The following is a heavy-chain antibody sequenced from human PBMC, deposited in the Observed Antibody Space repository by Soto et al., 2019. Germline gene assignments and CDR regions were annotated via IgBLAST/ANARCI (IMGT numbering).Heavy chain of an antibody. D-gene: IGHD3-3*01. V-gene: IGHV3-33*01. J-gene: IGHJ4*02. Sequence: GGSLRLSCAASGFTFSSYGMHWVRQAPGKGLEWVAVIWYDGSNKYYADSVKGRFTISRDNSKNTLYLQMNSLRAEDTAVYYCARDPSSSYDFWSGYNDYWGQGTLVTVSS. CDR2: IWYDGSNK. CDR3: ARDPSSSYDFWSGYNDY. CDR1: GFTFSSYG.